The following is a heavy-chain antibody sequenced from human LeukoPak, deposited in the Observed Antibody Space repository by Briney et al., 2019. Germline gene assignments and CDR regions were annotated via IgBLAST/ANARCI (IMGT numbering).Heavy chain of an antibody. CDR2: ISSSSSYI. D-gene: IGHD6-19*01. CDR3: ARGGIAVAGPLYYYYGMDV. Sequence: GGSLRLSCAASGFTFSSYGMNWVRQAPGKGLEWVSSISSSSSYIYYADSVKGRFTISRDNAKNSLYLQMNSLRAEDTAVYYCARGGIAVAGPLYYYYGMDVWGQGTTVTVSS. V-gene: IGHV3-21*01. CDR1: GFTFSSYG. J-gene: IGHJ6*02.